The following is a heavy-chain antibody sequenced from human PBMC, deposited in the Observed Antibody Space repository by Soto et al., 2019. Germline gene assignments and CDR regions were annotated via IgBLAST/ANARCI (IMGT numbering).Heavy chain of an antibody. D-gene: IGHD2-2*01. Sequence: ASVKVSCKASGYTFTGYYMHWVLQAPGQGLEWMGWINPNSGGTNYAQKFQGWVTMTRDTSISTAYMELSRLRSDDTAVYYCARARGLVVPAAMPLDYWGQGTLVTVSS. V-gene: IGHV1-2*04. CDR3: ARARGLVVPAAMPLDY. CDR2: INPNSGGT. CDR1: GYTFTGYY. J-gene: IGHJ4*02.